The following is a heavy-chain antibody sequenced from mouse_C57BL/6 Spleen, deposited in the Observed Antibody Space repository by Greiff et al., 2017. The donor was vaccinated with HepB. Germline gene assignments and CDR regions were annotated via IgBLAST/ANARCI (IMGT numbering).Heavy chain of an antibody. D-gene: IGHD2-4*01. V-gene: IGHV2-6-1*01. CDR1: GFSLTSYG. Sequence: VHLVESGPGLVAPSQSLSITCTVSGFSLTSYGVHWVRQPPGKGLEWLVVIWSDGSTTYNSALKSRLSISKDNYKSQVFLKMNSLQTDDTAMYYCARHNDYDFYAMDYWGQGTSVTVSS. CDR3: ARHNDYDFYAMDY. J-gene: IGHJ4*01. CDR2: IWSDGST.